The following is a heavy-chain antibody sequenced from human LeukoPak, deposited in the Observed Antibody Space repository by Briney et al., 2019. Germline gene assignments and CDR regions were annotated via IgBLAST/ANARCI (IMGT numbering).Heavy chain of an antibody. V-gene: IGHV3-30*18. J-gene: IGHJ3*01. D-gene: IGHD6-19*01. Sequence: GGSLRLSCAASGFTFSNHGMHWVRQAPGKGLEWVAVISYDGNNKYYADSVKGRFTISRDNSKNTLYLQMDSLGGEDTAVYYCAKDDSSGWYGTFDDWGQGTMVTVSS. CDR1: GFTFSNHG. CDR3: AKDDSSGWYGTFDD. CDR2: ISYDGNNK.